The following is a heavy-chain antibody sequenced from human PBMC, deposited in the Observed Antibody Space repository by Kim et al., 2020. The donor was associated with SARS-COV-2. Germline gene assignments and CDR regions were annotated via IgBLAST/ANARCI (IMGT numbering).Heavy chain of an antibody. J-gene: IGHJ4*02. CDR3: AKDMKGYNGLYYFDY. D-gene: IGHD5-12*01. CDR1: GFTFDDYA. CDR2: ISWNSGSI. Sequence: GGSLRLSCAASGFTFDDYAMHWVRQAPGKGLEWVSGISWNSGSIGYADSVKGRFTISRDNAKNSLYLQMNSLRAEDTALYYCAKDMKGYNGLYYFDYWGQGTLVTVSS. V-gene: IGHV3-9*01.